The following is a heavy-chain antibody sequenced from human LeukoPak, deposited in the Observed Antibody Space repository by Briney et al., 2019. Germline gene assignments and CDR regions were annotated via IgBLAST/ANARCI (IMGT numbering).Heavy chain of an antibody. Sequence: SETLSLACAVYGGSFSGYYWSWIRQPPGKGLEWIGEINRSGSTNYNPSLKSRVTISVDTSKNQFSLKLSSVTAADTAVYYCARNSGWYWGPFDPWGQGTLVTVSS. CDR1: GGSFSGYY. D-gene: IGHD6-19*01. CDR3: ARNSGWYWGPFDP. J-gene: IGHJ5*02. CDR2: INRSGST. V-gene: IGHV4-34*01.